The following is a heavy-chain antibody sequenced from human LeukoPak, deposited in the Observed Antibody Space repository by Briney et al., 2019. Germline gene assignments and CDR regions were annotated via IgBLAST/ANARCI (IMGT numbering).Heavy chain of an antibody. J-gene: IGHJ6*03. CDR2: INWNGGST. V-gene: IGHV3-20*04. CDR1: GFTFDDYG. CDR3: ARDYYDSSGYLFMYYYYMDV. D-gene: IGHD3-22*01. Sequence: GGSLRLSCAASGFTFDDYGMSWVRQAPGKGLEWVSGINWNGGSTGYADSVKGRFSISRDNAKNSLYLQMNSLRAEDTAVYYCARDYYDSSGYLFMYYYYMDVWGKGTTVTVSS.